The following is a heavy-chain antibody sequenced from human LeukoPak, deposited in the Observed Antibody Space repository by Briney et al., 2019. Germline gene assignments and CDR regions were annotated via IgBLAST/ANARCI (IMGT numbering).Heavy chain of an antibody. CDR2: ISGSGGST. CDR3: AKNIHYVQSESAFDI. D-gene: IGHD2/OR15-2a*01. V-gene: IGHV3-23*01. CDR1: GFTFSSYA. Sequence: PGGSLRLSCAASGFTFSSYAMSWVRQAPGKGLEWVSAISGSGGSTYYADSVKGRFTISRDNSKNTLYLQMNSLRAEDTAVSYCAKNIHYVQSESAFDIWGQGTMVTVSS. J-gene: IGHJ3*02.